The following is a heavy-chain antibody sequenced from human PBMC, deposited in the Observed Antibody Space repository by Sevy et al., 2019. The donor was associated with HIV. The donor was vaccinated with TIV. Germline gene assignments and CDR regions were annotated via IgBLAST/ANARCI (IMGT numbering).Heavy chain of an antibody. Sequence: GGSLSLSCAASGLIFSKFALSWVRQAPGGGLEWVPAVGGNDGSTYYAASVKGRFTISRDISENMLYLQMNSLSAEDTAVYYCAKDFSYGGNSWNFDFWGQGTLVTVSS. D-gene: IGHD4-17*01. CDR1: GLIFSKFA. CDR3: AKDFSYGGNSWNFDF. J-gene: IGHJ4*02. CDR2: VGGNDGST. V-gene: IGHV3-23*01.